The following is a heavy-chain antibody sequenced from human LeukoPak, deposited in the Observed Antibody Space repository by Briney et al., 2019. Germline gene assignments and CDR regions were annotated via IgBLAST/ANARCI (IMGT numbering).Heavy chain of an antibody. CDR2: INHSGST. D-gene: IGHD3-10*01. V-gene: IGHV4-34*01. CDR1: GGSFSGYY. Sequence: SEILSLTCAVYGGSFSGYYWSWIRQPPGKGLEWIGEINHSGSTNYNPSLKSRVAISVDTSKNQFSLKLSSVTAADTAVYFCARGESHNYGSGSYYSPFDYWGQGTLVTVSS. J-gene: IGHJ4*02. CDR3: ARGESHNYGSGSYYSPFDY.